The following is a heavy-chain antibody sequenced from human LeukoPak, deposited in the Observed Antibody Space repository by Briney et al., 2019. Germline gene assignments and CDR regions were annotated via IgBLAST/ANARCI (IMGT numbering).Heavy chain of an antibody. Sequence: SVKVSCKASGGTFSSYAISWVRQAPGQGLEWMGGIIPIFGTANYAQKFQGRVTITTDESTSTAYIELSSLRSEDTAVYYCARDSGLNWHGVWNYYYYYMDVWGKGTTVTVSS. CDR1: GGTFSSYA. CDR3: ARDSGLNWHGVWNYYYYYMDV. CDR2: IIPIFGTA. D-gene: IGHD1-1*01. V-gene: IGHV1-69*05. J-gene: IGHJ6*03.